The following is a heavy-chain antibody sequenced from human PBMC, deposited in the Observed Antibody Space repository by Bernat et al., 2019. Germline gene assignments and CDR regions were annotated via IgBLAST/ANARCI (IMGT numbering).Heavy chain of an antibody. D-gene: IGHD3-10*01. CDR2: INAGNGNT. V-gene: IGHV1-3*01. CDR1: GYTFTSYA. CDR3: ARGGRFGESSFDY. J-gene: IGHJ4*02. Sequence: QVQLVQSGAEVKKPGASVKVSCKASGYTFTSYAMHWVRQAPGQRLEWMGWINAGNGNTKYSQKFQGRVTITRDTSASTAYIELSSLRSEDTAVYYCARGGRFGESSFDYWGQGTLVTVSS.